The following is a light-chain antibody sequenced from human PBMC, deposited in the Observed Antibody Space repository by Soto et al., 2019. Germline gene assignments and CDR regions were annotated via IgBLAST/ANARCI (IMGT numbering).Light chain of an antibody. Sequence: QSALAQPASVSGSPGQSITISCTGASGYVGTYSLVSWYQQHPGKAPKVVIYEGHKRPSGVPDRFSGSTSVNTASPTISGLQTDDEADYYCCLYVGATIYVFGTGTKLTVL. V-gene: IGLV2-23*01. CDR1: SGYVGTYSL. J-gene: IGLJ1*01. CDR3: CLYVGATIYV. CDR2: EGH.